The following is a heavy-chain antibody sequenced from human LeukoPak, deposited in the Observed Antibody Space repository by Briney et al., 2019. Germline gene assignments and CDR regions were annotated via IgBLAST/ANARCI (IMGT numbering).Heavy chain of an antibody. J-gene: IGHJ4*02. CDR3: ARDYRVVPAAEALFDY. CDR1: GGSISSYY. CDR2: IYYSGST. V-gene: IGHV4-59*01. D-gene: IGHD2-2*01. Sequence: PSETLSLTCTVSGGSISSYYWSWIRQPPGKGLEWIGYIYYSGSTNYNPSLKSRVTISVDTSKNQFSLKLSSVTAADTAVYYCARDYRVVPAAEALFDYWGQGTLVTVSS.